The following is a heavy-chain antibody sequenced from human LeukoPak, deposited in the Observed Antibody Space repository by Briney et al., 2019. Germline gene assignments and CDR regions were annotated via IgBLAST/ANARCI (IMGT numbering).Heavy chain of an antibody. V-gene: IGHV3-21*01. D-gene: IGHD3-10*01. Sequence: GGSLRLSCAASGFAFSSYSMNWVRQAPGKGLEWVSSISSSSRYIHYADSVKGRFTISRDSAESSLYLQMNSLRAEDTAVYYCARAGDFDSWGQGTLVTVSS. CDR3: ARAGDFDS. CDR2: ISSSSRYI. J-gene: IGHJ4*02. CDR1: GFAFSSYS.